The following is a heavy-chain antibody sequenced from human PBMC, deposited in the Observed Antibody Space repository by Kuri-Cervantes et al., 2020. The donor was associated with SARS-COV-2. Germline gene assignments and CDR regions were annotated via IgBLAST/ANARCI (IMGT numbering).Heavy chain of an antibody. CDR1: GFTFSSYG. CDR2: ISYDGSNK. Sequence: SLKISCAASGFTFSSYGMHWVRQAPGKGLEWVAVISYDGSNKYYADSVKGRFTISRDNSKNTLYLQMNSLRAEDTAVYYCARDLGPSGFDYWGQGTLVTVSS. CDR3: ARDLGPSGFDY. D-gene: IGHD3-10*01. J-gene: IGHJ4*02. V-gene: IGHV3-30*03.